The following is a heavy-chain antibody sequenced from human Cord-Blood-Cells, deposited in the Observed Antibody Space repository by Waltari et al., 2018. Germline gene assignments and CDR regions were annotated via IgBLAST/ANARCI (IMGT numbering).Heavy chain of an antibody. CDR2: INHSGRT. V-gene: IGHV4-34*01. Sequence: QVQLQQWGAGLLKPSETLSLTCAVYGGSFSGYYWSWIRQPPGKGLEWIGEINHSGRTNCNPSLKSRVTISVDPSKNQFSLKLSSVTAADTAVYYCARADSSGYDYWGQGTLVTVSS. CDR1: GGSFSGYY. CDR3: ARADSSGYDY. J-gene: IGHJ4*02. D-gene: IGHD3-22*01.